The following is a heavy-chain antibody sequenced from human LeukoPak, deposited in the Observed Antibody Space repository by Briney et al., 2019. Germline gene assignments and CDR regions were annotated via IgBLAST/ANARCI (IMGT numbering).Heavy chain of an antibody. V-gene: IGHV3-48*04. CDR3: ARGSQWDLLGSCDY. D-gene: IGHD1-26*01. J-gene: IGHJ4*02. Sequence: GSLRLSCTASGFSFSSYSMNWACQAPGKGLEWVSYINSGGNTIHYAGSVKGRFTISRDNARNSLYLQMNSLRAEDTAVYYCARGSQWDLLGSCDYWGQGTLVTVSS. CDR1: GFSFSSYS. CDR2: INSGGNTI.